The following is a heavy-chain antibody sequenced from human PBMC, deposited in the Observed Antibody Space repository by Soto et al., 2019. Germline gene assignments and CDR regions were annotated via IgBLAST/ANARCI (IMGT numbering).Heavy chain of an antibody. J-gene: IGHJ3*01. Sequence: GGSLRLSCAASGFTFSSYWMSWVRQAPGKGLEWVANIKQDGSEKYYVDSVKGRFTISRDNAENSLYLQMNSLRAEDTAVYYCARDPTYYYDSSGYHAFDVWGQGTMVTVS. CDR3: ARDPTYYYDSSGYHAFDV. CDR1: GFTFSSYW. V-gene: IGHV3-7*01. D-gene: IGHD3-22*01. CDR2: IKQDGSEK.